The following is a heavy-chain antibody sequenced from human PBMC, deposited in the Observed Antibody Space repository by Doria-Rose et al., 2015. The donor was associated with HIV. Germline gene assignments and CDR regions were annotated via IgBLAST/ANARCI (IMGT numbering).Heavy chain of an antibody. CDR3: ARDGPTVAAFDI. V-gene: IGHV3-21*01. CDR2: IGSSSDYI. J-gene: IGHJ3*02. Sequence: GGGLVKPGGSLRLSCAASGFTFSSYNLNWVRQAPGEGLEWVSSIGSSSDYIYYADSLKGRFTISRDNAKNSLYLQINSLRAEDAAVYYCARDGPTVAAFDIWGQGTMVTVSS. CDR1: GFTFSSYN. D-gene: IGHD4-17*01.